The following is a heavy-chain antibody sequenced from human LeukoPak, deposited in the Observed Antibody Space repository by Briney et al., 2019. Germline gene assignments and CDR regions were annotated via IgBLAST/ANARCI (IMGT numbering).Heavy chain of an antibody. CDR2: ISSSSSYI. Sequence: PGGSLRLSCAASGFTFSSYSMNWVRQAPGKGLEWVSSISSSSSYIYYADSVKGRFTISRDNAKNSLYLQMNSLRAEDTAVYYCSTIYDYVWGSYRRSLYYFDYWGQGTLVTVSS. J-gene: IGHJ4*02. CDR3: STIYDYVWGSYRRSLYYFDY. CDR1: GFTFSSYS. V-gene: IGHV3-21*04. D-gene: IGHD3-16*02.